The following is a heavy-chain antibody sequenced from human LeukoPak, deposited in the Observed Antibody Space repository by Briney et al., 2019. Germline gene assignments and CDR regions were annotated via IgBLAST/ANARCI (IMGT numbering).Heavy chain of an antibody. Sequence: GGSLRLSCAASGFTFSRYAMTWVRQAPGKGLEWVSYINTDSSDIHYADSAKGRFTISRDNARNTLYLQLSSLRAEDSGVYYCARDTFQPGLIDSWGQGTLVTVSS. J-gene: IGHJ4*02. CDR1: GFTFSRYA. V-gene: IGHV3-21*05. CDR2: INTDSSDI. D-gene: IGHD2-2*01. CDR3: ARDTFQPGLIDS.